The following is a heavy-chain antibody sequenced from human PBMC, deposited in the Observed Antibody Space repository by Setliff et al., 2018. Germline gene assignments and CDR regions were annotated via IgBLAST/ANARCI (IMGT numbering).Heavy chain of an antibody. CDR2: IYTSGIT. J-gene: IGHJ6*03. V-gene: IGHV4-61*09. CDR1: GGSISSGSDY. Sequence: SETLSLTCSVSGGSISSGSDYRTWIRQPAGKGLEWIGHIYTSGITNYNPSLKTRVSMSMDTSTNQLSLKLTSVTAADTAVYYCARAISGWYSAHYYCMDVWGKGTTVTVSS. CDR3: ARAISGWYSAHYYCMDV. D-gene: IGHD6-19*01.